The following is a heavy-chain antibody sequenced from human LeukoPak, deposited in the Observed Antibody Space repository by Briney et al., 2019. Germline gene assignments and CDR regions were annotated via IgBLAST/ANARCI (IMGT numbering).Heavy chain of an antibody. Sequence: GASVKVSCKASGYTFTSYDINWVRQATGQGLEWMGWMNPNSGNTDYAQKFQGRVTMTRNTSISTAYMELSSLRSEDTAVYYCARGYCSSTSCFFDPWGQGTLVTVSS. J-gene: IGHJ5*02. D-gene: IGHD2-2*01. CDR2: MNPNSGNT. CDR3: ARGYCSSTSCFFDP. V-gene: IGHV1-8*01. CDR1: GYTFTSYD.